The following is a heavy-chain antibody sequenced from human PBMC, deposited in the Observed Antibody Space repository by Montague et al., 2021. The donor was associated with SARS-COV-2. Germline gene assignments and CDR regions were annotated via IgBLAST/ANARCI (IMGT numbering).Heavy chain of an antibody. Sequence: VKPTQTLTLTCTFSGFSLSTSGVGVGWIRQPPGKALEWLALIYWDDDKRYSPSLKSRLTITKDTSKNQVVLTMTNMDPVDTATYYCAHSSYNILTGYSTDFDYWGQGTLVTVSS. CDR2: IYWDDDK. J-gene: IGHJ4*02. V-gene: IGHV2-5*02. CDR3: AHSSYNILTGYSTDFDY. D-gene: IGHD3-9*01. CDR1: GFSLSTSGVG.